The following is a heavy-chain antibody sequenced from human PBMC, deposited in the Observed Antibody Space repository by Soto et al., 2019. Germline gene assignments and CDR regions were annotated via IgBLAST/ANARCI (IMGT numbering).Heavy chain of an antibody. V-gene: IGHV3-30*03. CDR1: GFPFTSYG. J-gene: IGHJ4*02. CDR3: VGGQYYFDY. CDR2: ISYDGSDK. D-gene: IGHD3-10*01. Sequence: QVQLVESGGGVVQPGRSLRLSCAASGFPFTSYGMHWVREGPDKGLEWVAIISYDGSDKYYADSVKGRFTISRDNSKNTLYLHMNSLRPEDTALYYCVGGQYYFDYRGQGTLVIFSS.